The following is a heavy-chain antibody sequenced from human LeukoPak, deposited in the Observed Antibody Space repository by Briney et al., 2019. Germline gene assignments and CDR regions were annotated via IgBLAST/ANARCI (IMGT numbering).Heavy chain of an antibody. CDR3: ATRHSITIFGVVITYFDY. Sequence: ASVKVSCKVSGYTLTELSMHWVRQAPGKGLEWMGGFDPEDGETIYAQKFQGRVTMTEDTSTDTAYMELSSLRSEDTAVYYCATRHSITIFGVVITYFDYWGQGTLVTVSS. J-gene: IGHJ4*02. CDR1: GYTLTELS. V-gene: IGHV1-24*01. D-gene: IGHD3-3*01. CDR2: FDPEDGET.